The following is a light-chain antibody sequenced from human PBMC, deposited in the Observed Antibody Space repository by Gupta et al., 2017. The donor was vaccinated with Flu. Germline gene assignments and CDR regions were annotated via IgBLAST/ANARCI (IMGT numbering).Light chain of an antibody. J-gene: IGLJ1*01. CDR2: DAI. V-gene: IGLV2-11*01. CDR1: SSDVGGYNY. Sequence: RAVTISCTGTSSDVGGYNYVPWNQQPPGKAPKPMIYDAIKRPSGVPDPFSGSKSGNTASLPISGLKAKVEADFSSCSYPGSYTPYVFGTGTQVT. CDR3: CSYPGSYTPYV.